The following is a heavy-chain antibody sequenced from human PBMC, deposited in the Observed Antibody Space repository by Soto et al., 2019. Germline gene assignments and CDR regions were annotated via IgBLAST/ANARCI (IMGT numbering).Heavy chain of an antibody. Sequence: QVQLVQSGAEVKKPGASVRVSCKASGYTFPDYYIHWVRQAPGQGLECMGWINPNSGVTNYAQKFQHRVTMTRDPSISTAYMELSSLRPGDTAIYYCARGDCSGNNCYGPYYFDYWGQGTLVTVSS. CDR3: ARGDCSGNNCYGPYYFDY. CDR1: GYTFPDYY. V-gene: IGHV1-2*02. D-gene: IGHD2-15*01. J-gene: IGHJ4*02. CDR2: INPNSGVT.